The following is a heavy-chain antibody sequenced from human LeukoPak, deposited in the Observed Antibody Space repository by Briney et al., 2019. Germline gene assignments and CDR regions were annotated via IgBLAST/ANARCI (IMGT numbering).Heavy chain of an antibody. CDR1: GGSISCSSYY. CDR2: IYYSGST. J-gene: IGHJ4*02. D-gene: IGHD6-13*01. Sequence: SETLSLTCTVSGGSISCSSYYWGWIRQPPGKGLEWIGSIYYSGSTYYNPSLKSRVTISVDTSKNQFSLRLTYVTAADTAVYYCARQLAAAGTAGLDYWGQGTLVTVSS. CDR3: ARQLAAAGTAGLDY. V-gene: IGHV4-39*07.